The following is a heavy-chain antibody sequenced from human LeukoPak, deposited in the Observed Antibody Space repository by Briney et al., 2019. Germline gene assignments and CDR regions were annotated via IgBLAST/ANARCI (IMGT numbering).Heavy chain of an antibody. V-gene: IGHV4-4*07. Sequence: SETLSLTCTVSGGSISSYYWSWIRQPAGKGLEWIGRIYTSGSTNYNPFLKSRVTMSVDTSKNQFSLKLSSVTAADTAMYYCAGDLVAAAGGYFDYWGQGTLVTVSS. J-gene: IGHJ4*02. CDR3: AGDLVAAAGGYFDY. D-gene: IGHD6-13*01. CDR2: IYTSGST. CDR1: GGSISSYY.